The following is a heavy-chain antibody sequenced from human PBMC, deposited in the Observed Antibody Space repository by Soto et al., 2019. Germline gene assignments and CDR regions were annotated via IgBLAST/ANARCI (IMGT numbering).Heavy chain of an antibody. CDR1: GFSLSTSGVD. V-gene: IGHV2-5*02. D-gene: IGHD6-6*01. CDR2: IYWDDDK. J-gene: IGHJ4*02. CDR3: AHRRPYSNSPEYFFDY. Sequence: QITLKESGPTLVKPTQTLTLTCTFSGFSLSTSGVDVGWIRQPPGKALEWLALIYWDDDKRYSPSLKSRLTIPKDTSKNQVVLTMTTMDPLDTATYYCAHRRPYSNSPEYFFDYWGQGTLVTVSS.